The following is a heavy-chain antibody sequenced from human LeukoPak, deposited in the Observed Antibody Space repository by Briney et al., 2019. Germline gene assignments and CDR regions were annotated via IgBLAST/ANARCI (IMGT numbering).Heavy chain of an antibody. CDR3: AREMYYDFWRGSDY. CDR1: GYTFTNDA. J-gene: IGHJ4*02. D-gene: IGHD3-3*01. Sequence: ASVKVSCKASGYTFTNDAINWVRQAPGQGLEWMGWMNPNSGDTGYGQKFQGRVTFTRDTSISAAFMELSRLRSDDTAVYYCAREMYYDFWRGSDYWGQGTLVTVSS. V-gene: IGHV1-8*03. CDR2: MNPNSGDT.